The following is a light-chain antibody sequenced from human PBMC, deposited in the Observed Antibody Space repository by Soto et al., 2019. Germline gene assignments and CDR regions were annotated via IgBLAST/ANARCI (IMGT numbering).Light chain of an antibody. CDR1: PSVSSN. CDR2: DTS. CDR3: QQYKNWAIA. Sequence: EIVMTQYPATLSGSPGEKAPVSCRASPSVSSNVAWYHQKPGQAPRLLIYDTSTRAAGIPARFSGSESGTEFTLTISSLQSEDIAVYYCQQYKNWAIAFGEGTRLEIK. V-gene: IGKV3-15*01. J-gene: IGKJ5*01.